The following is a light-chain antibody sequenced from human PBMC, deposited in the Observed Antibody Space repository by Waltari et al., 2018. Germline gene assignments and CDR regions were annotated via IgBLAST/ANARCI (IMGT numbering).Light chain of an antibody. CDR3: QQLNSYPRGLFT. CDR1: QGISSY. J-gene: IGKJ3*01. Sequence: IQLTPSPSSLSASVGDRVTITCRASQGISSYLAWYQQKPGKAPKLLIYAASTLQSGVPSRFSGSGSGTDFTLTISSLQPEDFATYYCQQLNSYPRGLFTFGPGTKVDIK. CDR2: AAS. V-gene: IGKV1-9*01.